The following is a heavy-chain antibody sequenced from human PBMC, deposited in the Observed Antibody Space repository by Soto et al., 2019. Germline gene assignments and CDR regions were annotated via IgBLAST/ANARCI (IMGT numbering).Heavy chain of an antibody. V-gene: IGHV4-39*01. CDR3: ARHYGSFDP. Sequence: SETLSITCTVSGGSISSSGYYWGWIRQPPGKGLEWIGTTFYSGSTYFNPSLKSRVTVSVDTSKNQFSLKLSSVTAADTAVYYCARHYGSFDPWGQGTLVPVSS. CDR2: TFYSGST. CDR1: GGSISSSGYY. J-gene: IGHJ5*02. D-gene: IGHD3-10*01.